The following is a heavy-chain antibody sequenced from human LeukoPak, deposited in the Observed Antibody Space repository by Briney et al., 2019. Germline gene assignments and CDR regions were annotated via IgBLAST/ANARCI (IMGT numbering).Heavy chain of an antibody. V-gene: IGHV3-23*01. J-gene: IGHJ4*02. CDR2: ISGSGGST. Sequence: GGSLRLSCAASGFTFSTYVMSWVRQAPGKGLEWVSAISGSGGSTYYADSVKGRFTISRDNSKNTLYLQMNSPGADDTAVYYCAKGNWRYFDYWGQGTLVTVSS. D-gene: IGHD1-1*01. CDR3: AKGNWRYFDY. CDR1: GFTFSTYV.